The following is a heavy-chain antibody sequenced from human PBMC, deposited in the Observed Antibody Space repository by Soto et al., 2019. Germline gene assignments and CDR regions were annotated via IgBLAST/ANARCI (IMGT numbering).Heavy chain of an antibody. CDR3: ARDTAHDFWSGYPIDY. Sequence: QVQLVESGGGVVQPGRYLRLSCAASGFTFSSYAMHWVRQAPGKGLEWVAVISYDGSNKYYADSVKGRFTISRDNSKNTLYLQMNSLRAEDTAVYYCARDTAHDFWSGYPIDYWGQGTLVTVSS. D-gene: IGHD3-3*01. CDR1: GFTFSSYA. CDR2: ISYDGSNK. V-gene: IGHV3-30-3*01. J-gene: IGHJ4*02.